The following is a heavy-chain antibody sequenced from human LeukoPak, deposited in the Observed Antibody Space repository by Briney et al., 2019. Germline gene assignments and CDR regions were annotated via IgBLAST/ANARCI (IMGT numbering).Heavy chain of an antibody. D-gene: IGHD2-15*01. J-gene: IGHJ4*02. CDR3: ARDYCSGGSCYDY. CDR2: ISGSGGST. V-gene: IGHV3-23*01. CDR1: GFTFSSYA. Sequence: GGSLRLSCAASGFTFSSYAMSWVRQAPGKGLEWVSAISGSGGSTYYADSVKGRFTISRDNSKNTLYLQMNSLRAEDTAVYHCARDYCSGGSCYDYWGQGTLVTVSS.